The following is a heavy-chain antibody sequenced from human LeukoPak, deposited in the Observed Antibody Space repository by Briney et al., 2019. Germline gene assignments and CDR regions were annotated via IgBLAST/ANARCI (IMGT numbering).Heavy chain of an antibody. CDR3: ARWGAGRASDY. CDR1: GFTFSSNG. CDR2: IYYDGSKQ. Sequence: PGGSLRLSCAASGFTFSSNGMHWVRQAPGKGLEWVAVIYYDGSKQYYADFAKGRFTISRDNTKNTLFLQMNSLRVDDTAMYYCARWGAGRASDYWGQGTLVTVSS. D-gene: IGHD1-26*01. J-gene: IGHJ4*02. V-gene: IGHV3-33*02.